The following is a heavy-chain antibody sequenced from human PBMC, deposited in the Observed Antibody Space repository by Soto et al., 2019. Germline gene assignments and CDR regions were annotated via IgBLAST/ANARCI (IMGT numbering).Heavy chain of an antibody. CDR1: VFTFSSYV. V-gene: IGHV3-23*01. Sequence: PGGSLRLSCAASVFTFSSYVMSWGRQAPGKGLEWVSAISNSGGNTYYADSVKGRFTISRDNSKNTLYLQMNSLRVEDTAVYYCASRYCSSTSCGPGLFDSWGQGTLVTVSS. J-gene: IGHJ4*02. CDR3: ASRYCSSTSCGPGLFDS. D-gene: IGHD2-2*01. CDR2: ISNSGGNT.